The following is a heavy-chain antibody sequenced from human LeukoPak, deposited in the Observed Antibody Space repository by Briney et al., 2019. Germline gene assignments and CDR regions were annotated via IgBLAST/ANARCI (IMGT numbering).Heavy chain of an antibody. D-gene: IGHD3-22*01. CDR1: GFTFDDYA. CDR3: AKETRAAISSGYYFYFDY. Sequence: TGGSLRLSCAASGFTFDDYALHWVRQAPGKGLGWVSLISGDGGSTYYADSVKGRFTISRDNSKNSLYLQMNSLRTEDTALYYCAKETRAAISSGYYFYFDYWGQGTLVTVSS. J-gene: IGHJ4*02. CDR2: ISGDGGST. V-gene: IGHV3-43*02.